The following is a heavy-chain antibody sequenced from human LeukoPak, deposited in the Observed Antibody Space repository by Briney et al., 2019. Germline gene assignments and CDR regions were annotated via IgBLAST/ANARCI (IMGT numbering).Heavy chain of an antibody. Sequence: GGSLRLSCAASGFTVSSNYMSWVRQAPGKGLEWVSYISSSGSTIYYADSVKGRFTISRDNAKNSLYLQMNSLRAEDTAVYYCARSSSYYDILTGYYPYYFDYWGQGTLVTVSS. D-gene: IGHD3-9*01. CDR3: ARSSSYYDILTGYYPYYFDY. CDR2: ISSSGSTI. J-gene: IGHJ4*02. CDR1: GFTVSSNY. V-gene: IGHV3-11*01.